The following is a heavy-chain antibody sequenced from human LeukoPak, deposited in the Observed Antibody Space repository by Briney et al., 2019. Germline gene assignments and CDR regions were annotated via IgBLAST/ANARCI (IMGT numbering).Heavy chain of an antibody. CDR1: GGSFSGYY. CDR2: INHSGST. J-gene: IGHJ4*02. V-gene: IGHV4-34*01. Sequence: SETLSLTCAVYGGSFSGYYWSWTRQPPGKGLEWIGEINHSGSTNYNPSLKSRVTISVDTSKNQFSLKLSSVTAADTAVYYCASTYCGGDCWNYFDYWGQGTLVTVSS. D-gene: IGHD2-21*02. CDR3: ASTYCGGDCWNYFDY.